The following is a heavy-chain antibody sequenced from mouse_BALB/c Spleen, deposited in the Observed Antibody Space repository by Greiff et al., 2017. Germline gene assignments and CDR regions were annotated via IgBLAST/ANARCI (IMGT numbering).Heavy chain of an antibody. CDR2: ISYDGSN. D-gene: IGHD1-2*01. CDR1: GYSITSGYY. J-gene: IGHJ3*01. V-gene: IGHV3-6*02. Sequence: EVKLLESGPGLVKPSQSLSLTCSVTGYSITSGYYWNWIRQFPGNKLAWMGYISYDGSNNYNPSLKNRISITRDTSKNQFFLKLNSVTTEDTATYYCARADYYGYAYWGQGTLVTVSA. CDR3: ARADYYGYAY.